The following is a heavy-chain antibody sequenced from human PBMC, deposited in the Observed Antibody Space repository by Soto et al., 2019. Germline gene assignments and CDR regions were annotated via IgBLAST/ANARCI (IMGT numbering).Heavy chain of an antibody. D-gene: IGHD2-2*03. CDR2: IIPIFGTA. V-gene: IGHV1-69*13. CDR3: ARKVDIVGVPAALDYYYYGMDV. Sequence: ASVKVSCKASGGTFSSYAISWVRQAPGQGLEWMGGIIPIFGTANYAQKFQGRVTITADESTSTAYMELSSLRSEDTAVYYCARKVDIVGVPAALDYYYYGMDVWGQGTTVTVSS. J-gene: IGHJ6*02. CDR1: GGTFSSYA.